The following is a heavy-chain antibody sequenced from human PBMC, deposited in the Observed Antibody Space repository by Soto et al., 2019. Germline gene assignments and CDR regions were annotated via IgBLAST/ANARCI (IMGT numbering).Heavy chain of an antibody. D-gene: IGHD2-2*01. J-gene: IGHJ6*02. CDR1: GFTFTTYT. CDR2: ISGSGGST. CDR3: AKKTSPYCSSTSCQYKYYYYYYGMDV. Sequence: PGGSLRLSCTASGFTFTTYTINWVRQAPGKGLEWVSAISGSGGSTYYADSVKGRFTISRDNSKNTLYLQMNSLRAEDTAVYYCAKKTSPYCSSTSCQYKYYYYYYGMDVWGQGTTVTVSS. V-gene: IGHV3-23*01.